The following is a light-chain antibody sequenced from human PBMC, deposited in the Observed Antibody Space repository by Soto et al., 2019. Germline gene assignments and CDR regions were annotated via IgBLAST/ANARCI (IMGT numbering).Light chain of an antibody. CDR2: DVS. J-gene: IGLJ1*01. CDR1: SSDVGGYNY. Sequence: QSALTQPASVSGSSGQSIAISCTGTSSDVGGYNYVSWYQQHPGKAPTVMIYDVSNRPSGVSNRFSGSKSGNTASLTISGLQADDEADYYCSSYTSSSTYVFGTGTKVPVL. V-gene: IGLV2-14*01. CDR3: SSYTSSSTYV.